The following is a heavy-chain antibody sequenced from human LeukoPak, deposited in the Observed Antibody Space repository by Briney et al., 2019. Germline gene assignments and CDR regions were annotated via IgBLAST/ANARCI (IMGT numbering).Heavy chain of an antibody. V-gene: IGHV1-69*04. Sequence: VASVKVSCKASGGTFISYAISCVRQAPGQGLEWMGRIIPILGIANYAQKFQGRVTITADKSTSTAYMELSSLRSEDTAVYYCARDSATTSDYWGQGTLVTVSS. CDR2: IIPILGIA. CDR1: GGTFISYA. CDR3: ARDSATTSDY. D-gene: IGHD4-17*01. J-gene: IGHJ4*02.